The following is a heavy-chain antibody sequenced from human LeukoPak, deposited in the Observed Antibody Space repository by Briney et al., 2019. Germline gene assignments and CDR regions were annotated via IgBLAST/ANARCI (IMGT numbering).Heavy chain of an antibody. D-gene: IGHD4-17*01. CDR1: GYSISSGYY. CDR2: IYHSGST. V-gene: IGHV4-38-2*02. CDR3: ARDRGYGDYDFDY. Sequence: SETLSLTCTVSGYSISSGYYWGWIRQPPGKGLEWIGSIYHSGSTYYNPSLKSRVTISVDTSKNQFSLKLRSVTAADTAVHYCARDRGYGDYDFDYWGQGTLVTVSS. J-gene: IGHJ4*02.